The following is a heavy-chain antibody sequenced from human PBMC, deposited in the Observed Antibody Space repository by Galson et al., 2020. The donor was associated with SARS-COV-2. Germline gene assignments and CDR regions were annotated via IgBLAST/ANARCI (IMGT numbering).Heavy chain of an antibody. Sequence: SETLSLTCTVSGGSISSYYWSWFRQPPGKGLEWIGYIYYSGNTNYNPSLKSRGTILVDTSKNQFSLKLNSVTPADTAVYYCARAPVGKNWFDPWGQGTLLTVSS. V-gene: IGHV4-59*13. CDR2: IYYSGNT. CDR1: GGSISSYY. D-gene: IGHD1-26*01. J-gene: IGHJ5*02. CDR3: ARAPVGKNWFDP.